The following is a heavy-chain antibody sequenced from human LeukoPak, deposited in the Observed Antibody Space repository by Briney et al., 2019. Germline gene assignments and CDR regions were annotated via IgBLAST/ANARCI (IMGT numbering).Heavy chain of an antibody. CDR3: AKDEYSSGWPEYFQH. Sequence: GGSLRLSCAASGFAFSNYAMAWVRQAPGKGLEWVSAISGSGESTYCADSVKGRFTISRDNSKNTLYLQMYSLRAEDTAVYYCAKDEYSSGWPEYFQHWGQGTLVTVSS. J-gene: IGHJ1*01. V-gene: IGHV3-23*01. CDR1: GFAFSNYA. CDR2: ISGSGEST. D-gene: IGHD6-19*01.